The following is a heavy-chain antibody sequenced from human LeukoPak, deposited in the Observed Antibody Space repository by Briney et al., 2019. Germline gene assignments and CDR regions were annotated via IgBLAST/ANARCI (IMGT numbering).Heavy chain of an antibody. Sequence: PSETLSLTCAVYGGSFSGYYWSWIRQPPGKGLEWIGEINHSGSTNYNPSLKSRVTISVDTSKNQFSLKLSSVTAADTAVYYCARDTGRTPYYYYYGMDVWGQGTTVTVSS. CDR1: GGSFSGYY. CDR2: INHSGST. CDR3: ARDTGRTPYYYYYGMDV. V-gene: IGHV4-34*01. D-gene: IGHD1-1*01. J-gene: IGHJ6*02.